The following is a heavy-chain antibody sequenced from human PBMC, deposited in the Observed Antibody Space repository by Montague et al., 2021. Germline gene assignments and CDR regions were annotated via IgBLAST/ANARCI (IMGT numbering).Heavy chain of an antibody. D-gene: IGHD3-16*01. V-gene: IGHV4-59*12. CDR3: ARDHELTYGRFFHP. CDR2: IHYNGNTNY. CDR1: GGSISTYH. J-gene: IGHJ5*02. Sequence: SETLSLTCTVSGGSISTYHWIWLRQPPGKGLEWIGEIHYNGNTNYNYNPSLKSRATISVDKSNNHLSLKLSSATAADTAVYYCARDHELTYGRFFHPWGQGTLVTVSS.